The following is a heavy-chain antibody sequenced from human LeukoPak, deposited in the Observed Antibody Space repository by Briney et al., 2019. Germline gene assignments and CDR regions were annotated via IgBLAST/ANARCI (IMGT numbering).Heavy chain of an antibody. Sequence: ASVKVSCKASGYTFTGYYMHWVRQAPGQGLEWMGWINPNSGGTNYAQKFQGRVTMTRDTSISTAYMELSGLRSEDTAVYYCARGGVGATTYVWFDPWGQGTLVTVSS. J-gene: IGHJ5*02. D-gene: IGHD1-26*01. CDR1: GYTFTGYY. CDR3: ARGGVGATTYVWFDP. CDR2: INPNSGGT. V-gene: IGHV1-2*02.